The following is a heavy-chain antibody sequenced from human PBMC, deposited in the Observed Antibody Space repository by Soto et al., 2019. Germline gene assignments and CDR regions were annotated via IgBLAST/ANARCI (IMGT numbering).Heavy chain of an antibody. V-gene: IGHV4-39*01. Sequence: SETLSLTCTVSGGSISSSSYYWGWIRQPPGKGLEWIGSIYYSGSTYYNPSLKSRVTISVDTSKNQFSLKLSSVTAADTAVYYCARIFWDFWSGYGFDYWGQGTLVTVSS. J-gene: IGHJ4*02. CDR2: IYYSGST. D-gene: IGHD3-3*01. CDR1: GGSISSSSYY. CDR3: ARIFWDFWSGYGFDY.